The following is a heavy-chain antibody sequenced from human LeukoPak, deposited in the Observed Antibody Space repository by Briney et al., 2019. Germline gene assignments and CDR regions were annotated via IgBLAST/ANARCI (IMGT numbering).Heavy chain of an antibody. J-gene: IGHJ4*02. CDR2: INPNNGGT. CDR3: ASRSSTVAKFPFHY. Sequence: ASVKVSCQASGYTFTGYYIHWVRQAPGQGLEWMGWINPNNGGTNYARGLQGRVTMTRDTSISTAYMELTGLTSDDTAVYYCASRSSTVAKFPFHYWGQGTLVTVSS. V-gene: IGHV1-2*02. D-gene: IGHD4-17*01. CDR1: GYTFTGYY.